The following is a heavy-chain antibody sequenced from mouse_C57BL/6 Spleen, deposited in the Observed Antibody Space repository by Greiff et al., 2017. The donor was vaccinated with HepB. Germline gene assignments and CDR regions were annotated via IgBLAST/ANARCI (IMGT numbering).Heavy chain of an antibody. J-gene: IGHJ1*03. D-gene: IGHD1-1*01. CDR3: TRDYDGSRPWYFDV. V-gene: IGHV5-9-1*02. Sequence: EVNVVESGEGLVKPGGSLKLSCAASGFTFSSYAMSWVRQTPEKRLEGVAYISSGGDYIYYADTVKGRFTISRDNARNTLYLQMSSLKSEDTAMYYCTRDYDGSRPWYFDVWGTGTTVTVSS. CDR2: ISSGGDYI. CDR1: GFTFSSYA.